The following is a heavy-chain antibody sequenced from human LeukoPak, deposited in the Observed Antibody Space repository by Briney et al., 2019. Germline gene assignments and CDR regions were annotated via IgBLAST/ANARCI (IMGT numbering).Heavy chain of an antibody. CDR1: GVSISSSYSY. D-gene: IGHD3/OR15-3a*01. Sequence: SETLSLTCTVSGVSISSSYSYWGWIRQPPGMGLEWIGSIYYTGNTYYNASLKSQFSISIDTSKNQFSLKLTSVTAADTAVYYCARQTGSGLFILPGGQGTLVTVSS. CDR2: IYYTGNT. CDR3: ARQTGSGLFILP. J-gene: IGHJ4*02. V-gene: IGHV4-39*01.